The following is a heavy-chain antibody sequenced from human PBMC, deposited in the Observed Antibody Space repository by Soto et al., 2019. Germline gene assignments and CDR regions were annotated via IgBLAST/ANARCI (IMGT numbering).Heavy chain of an antibody. CDR3: TKDIDVAVVGNFAF. CDR2: ISWNSPIM. CDR1: GFTFDDCA. D-gene: IGHD6-19*01. Sequence: SLRLSCAACGFTFDDCAMHWDRQAPGKGLEWVSGISWNSPIMEYADSVKGRFTISRDNAKNSLYLKMDSLRVEDTAWYYCTKDIDVAVVGNFAFWLEGPLVTXAS. V-gene: IGHV3-9*01. J-gene: IGHJ4*02.